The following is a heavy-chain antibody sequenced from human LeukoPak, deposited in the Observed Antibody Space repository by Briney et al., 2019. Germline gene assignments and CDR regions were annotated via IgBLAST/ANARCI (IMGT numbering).Heavy chain of an antibody. J-gene: IGHJ4*02. D-gene: IGHD4-11*01. V-gene: IGHV1-8*01. CDR1: GYTFTSYD. CDR3: ARSPTVIRPFDY. CDR2: MNPNSGNT. Sequence: ASVKVSCKASGYTFTSYDINWVRQATGQGLEWMGWMNPNSGNTGYARKFQGRVTMTRNTSISTAYMELSSLRSEDTAVYYCARSPTVIRPFDYWGQGTLVTVSS.